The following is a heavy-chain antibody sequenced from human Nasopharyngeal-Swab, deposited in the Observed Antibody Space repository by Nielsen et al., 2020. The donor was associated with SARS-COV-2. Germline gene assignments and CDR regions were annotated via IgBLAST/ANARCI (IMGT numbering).Heavy chain of an antibody. V-gene: IGHV4-59*01. CDR3: ARNEVYYYYMDV. Sequence: SETLSLTCTVSGGSISSYYWSWIRQPPGKGLEWIGYIYYSGSTNYNPSLKSRVTISVDTSKNQFSLKLCSVTAADTAVYYCARNEVYYYYMDVWGKGTTVTVSS. J-gene: IGHJ6*03. CDR1: GGSISSYY. CDR2: IYYSGST.